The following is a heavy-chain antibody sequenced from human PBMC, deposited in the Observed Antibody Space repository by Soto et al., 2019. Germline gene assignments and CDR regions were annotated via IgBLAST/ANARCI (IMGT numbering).Heavy chain of an antibody. Sequence: GGSLRLSCAASEFTFGNYVMNWVRHAPGKGLEWVSGISGGGGSTYYADSVKGRFTISRDPSKNTIFLEMNSLRAEDTAVYYCAKGFIVVVAVIRPDDAFDAWGQGTLVTVSS. CDR2: ISGGGGST. D-gene: IGHD2-21*02. J-gene: IGHJ5*01. CDR1: EFTFGNYV. V-gene: IGHV3-23*01. CDR3: AKGFIVVVAVIRPDDAFDA.